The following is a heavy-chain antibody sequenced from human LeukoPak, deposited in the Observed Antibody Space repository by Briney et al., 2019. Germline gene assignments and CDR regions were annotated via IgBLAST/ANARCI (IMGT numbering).Heavy chain of an antibody. J-gene: IGHJ4*02. V-gene: IGHV4-61*01. Sequence: SETLSLTCTVSGDSVSSGSYYWSWIRQPPGKGLEWIGYIYYSGSTNYNPSLKSRVTISVDTSKNQFSLKLSSVTDADTAVYYCAREYSGRYYGFSLVWGQGTLVTVSS. D-gene: IGHD1-26*01. CDR3: AREYSGRYYGFSLV. CDR1: GDSVSSGSYY. CDR2: IYYSGST.